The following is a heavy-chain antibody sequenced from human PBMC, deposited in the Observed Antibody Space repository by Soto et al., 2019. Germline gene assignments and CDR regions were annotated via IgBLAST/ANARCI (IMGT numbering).Heavy chain of an antibody. J-gene: IGHJ4*02. CDR2: IVVGSGNT. Sequence: GASVKVSCKASGFTFTSSAMQWVRQARGQRLEWIGWIVVGSGNTNYAQKFQERVTITRDMSTSTAYMELSSLRSEDTAVYYCAAFLYDSSGYYFDYWGQGTLVTVSS. V-gene: IGHV1-58*02. CDR1: GFTFTSSA. D-gene: IGHD3-22*01. CDR3: AAFLYDSSGYYFDY.